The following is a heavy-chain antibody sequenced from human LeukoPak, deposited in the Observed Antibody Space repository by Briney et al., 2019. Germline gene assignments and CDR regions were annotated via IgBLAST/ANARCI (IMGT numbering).Heavy chain of an antibody. J-gene: IGHJ4*02. Sequence: GGSLRLSCAASGITFNAIHWVRQAPGKGLEWVALTWYDGRNKYYADSVKGRFTISIDNSKNMVYLHMNSLRADDTAVYYCAREFFGSGSCPDYWGQGTLVTVSS. CDR3: AREFFGSGSCPDY. V-gene: IGHV3-33*01. CDR1: GITFNA. CDR2: TWYDGRNK. D-gene: IGHD3-10*01.